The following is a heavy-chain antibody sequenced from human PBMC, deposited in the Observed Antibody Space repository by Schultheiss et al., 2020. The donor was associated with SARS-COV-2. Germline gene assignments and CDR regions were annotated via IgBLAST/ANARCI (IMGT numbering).Heavy chain of an antibody. J-gene: IGHJ6*02. Sequence: GGSLRLSCAASGFTFSSYGMHWVRQAPGKGLEWVAVISYDGSNKYYADSVKGRFTISRDNSKNTLYLQMNSLRAEDTAVYYCARSGGTAQYYYYYGMDVWGQGTTVTVSS. CDR3: ARSGGTAQYYYYYGMDV. CDR1: GFTFSSYG. V-gene: IGHV3-30*03. D-gene: IGHD5-18*01. CDR2: ISYDGSNK.